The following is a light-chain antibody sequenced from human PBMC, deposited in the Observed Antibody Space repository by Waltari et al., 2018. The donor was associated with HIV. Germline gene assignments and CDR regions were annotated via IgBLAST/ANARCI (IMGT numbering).Light chain of an antibody. J-gene: IGLJ2*01. CDR1: SSDVGNYNE. Sequence: QSALTQPPSVSGSLGQSVTISCTGTSSDVGNYNEVSWYQQSPGTAPKLMICDVSNRPSGVPDRFSGSKSGNTASLTISGLQAEDEADYYCSSFTTSITVVFGGGTKLTVL. CDR2: DVS. V-gene: IGLV2-18*02. CDR3: SSFTTSITVV.